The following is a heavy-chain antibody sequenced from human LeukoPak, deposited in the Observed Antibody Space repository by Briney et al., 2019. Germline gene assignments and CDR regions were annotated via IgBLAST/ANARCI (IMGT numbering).Heavy chain of an antibody. CDR3: AGGSPTETLDY. J-gene: IGHJ4*02. CDR2: ITSSSSYI. Sequence: GGSLRPSCAASGFTSSSYSMNGGRQAPGKGLEWVSSITSSSSYIYYADSVKGRFTISRDNAKNSLYLQMNSLRAEDTAVYYCAGGSPTETLDYWGQGTLVSVSS. V-gene: IGHV3-21*01. CDR1: GFTSSSYS. D-gene: IGHD2-15*01.